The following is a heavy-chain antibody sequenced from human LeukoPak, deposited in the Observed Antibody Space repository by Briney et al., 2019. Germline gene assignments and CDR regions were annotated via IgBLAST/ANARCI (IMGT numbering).Heavy chain of an antibody. D-gene: IGHD5-18*01. CDR3: ARGRIQLWLRDAFDI. V-gene: IGHV3-21*01. Sequence: GGSLRLSCAASGFTFSSYSMNWVRQAPGKGLGWVSSISSSSSYIYYADSVKGRFTISRDNAKNSLYLQMNSLRAEDTAVYYCARGRIQLWLRDAFDIWGQGTMVTVSS. J-gene: IGHJ3*02. CDR2: ISSSSSYI. CDR1: GFTFSSYS.